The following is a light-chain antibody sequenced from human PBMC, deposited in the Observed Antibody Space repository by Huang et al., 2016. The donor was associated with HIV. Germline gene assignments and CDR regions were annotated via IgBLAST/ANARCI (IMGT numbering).Light chain of an antibody. V-gene: IGKV1-39*01. CDR3: QQTYSPPWT. Sequence: DIQMTQSPSSLSASVGDRVTITCRASQSISTYLNWYQQRPGKATRLLIDAASSLQSGVPSRFLGGGSGTGFTLTISSLQIEDFATYFCQQTYSPPWTFGQGTKVEIK. CDR1: QSISTY. J-gene: IGKJ1*01. CDR2: AAS.